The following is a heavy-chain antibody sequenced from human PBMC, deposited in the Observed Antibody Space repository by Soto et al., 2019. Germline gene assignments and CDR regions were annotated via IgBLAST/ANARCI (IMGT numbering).Heavy chain of an antibody. CDR2: IYISGNT. CDR3: ARRQSLHDSLDP. V-gene: IGHV4-4*07. Sequence: SETLPLTCSVSGGAISVYYWTLIRQPAGKGLEWIGRIYISGNTNYNPSLQSRVTISLDTSNNQFSLKLTSVTAADTAVYYCARRQSLHDSLDPWDQGPRVTL. CDR1: GGAISVYY. J-gene: IGHJ5*02.